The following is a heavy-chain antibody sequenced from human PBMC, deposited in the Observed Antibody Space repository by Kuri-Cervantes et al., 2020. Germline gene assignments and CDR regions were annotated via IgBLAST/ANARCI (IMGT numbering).Heavy chain of an antibody. D-gene: IGHD3-22*01. CDR3: ARLDGSAYLYFFDY. J-gene: IGHJ4*02. Sequence: SETLSLTCTVSGGSISSYYWSWIRQPAGKGLEWIGRIYTSGSTNYNPSLKSRVTISVDTSKNQFSLNLNSVTAADTAVYYCARLDGSAYLYFFDYWGQGTLVTVSS. CDR1: GGSISSYY. V-gene: IGHV4-4*07. CDR2: IYTSGST.